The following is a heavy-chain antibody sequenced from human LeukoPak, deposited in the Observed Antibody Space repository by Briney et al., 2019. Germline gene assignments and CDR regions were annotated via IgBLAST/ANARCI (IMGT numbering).Heavy chain of an antibody. D-gene: IGHD6-19*01. V-gene: IGHV1-2*02. CDR2: INPNSGGT. J-gene: IGHJ6*03. CDR3: ARVPWADYYYYMDV. Sequence: ASVKVSCKASGYTFTGYYMHWVRQAPGQGLEWMGWINPNSGGTNYAQKFQGRVTMTRDTSISTAYMELSRLRSDDTAVYYCARVPWADYYYYMDVWGKGTTVTVSS. CDR1: GYTFTGYY.